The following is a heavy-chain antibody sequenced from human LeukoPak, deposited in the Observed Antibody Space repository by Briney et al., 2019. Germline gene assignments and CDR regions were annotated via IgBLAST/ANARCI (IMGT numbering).Heavy chain of an antibody. CDR1: GYTFTSYY. CDR3: ARDLASYYDILTGYSRYNWFDP. D-gene: IGHD3-9*01. V-gene: IGHV1-2*02. CDR2: INPNSGGT. Sequence: ASVKVSCKASGYTFTSYYMHWVRQAPGQGLEWMGWINPNSGGTNYAQKFQGRVTMTRDTSISTAYMELSRLRSDDTAVYYCARDLASYYDILTGYSRYNWFDPWGQGTLVTVSS. J-gene: IGHJ5*02.